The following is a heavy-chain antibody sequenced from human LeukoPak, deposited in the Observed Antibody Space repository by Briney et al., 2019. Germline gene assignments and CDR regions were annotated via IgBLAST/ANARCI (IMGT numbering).Heavy chain of an antibody. D-gene: IGHD4-17*01. Sequence: GGSLRLSCAASGFTFSTYSMNWVRQAPGKGLEWVSSISSYSNYINYADSVKGRFTISRDNAKNSLYLQMNSLRAEDTAVYYCARSRTTVTKDALDYWGQRTPLTVSS. CDR1: GFTFSTYS. CDR2: ISSYSNYI. V-gene: IGHV3-21*01. CDR3: ARSRTTVTKDALDY. J-gene: IGHJ4*01.